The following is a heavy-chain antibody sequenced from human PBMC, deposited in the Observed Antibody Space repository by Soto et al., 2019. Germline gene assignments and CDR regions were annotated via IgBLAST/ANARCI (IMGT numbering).Heavy chain of an antibody. D-gene: IGHD3-16*01. CDR2: IYYSGST. J-gene: IGHJ3*02. V-gene: IGHV4-39*01. CDR1: GGSISSSSYY. CDR3: ARSSLGVDAFDI. Sequence: PSETLSLTCTVSGGSISSSSYYWGWIRQPPGKGLEWIGSIYYSGSTYYNPSLKSRVTISVDTSKNQFSLKLSSVTAADTAVYYCARSSLGVDAFDIWGQGTMVTV.